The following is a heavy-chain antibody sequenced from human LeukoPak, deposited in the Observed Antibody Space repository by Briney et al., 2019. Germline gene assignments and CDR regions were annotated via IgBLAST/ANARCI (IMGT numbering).Heavy chain of an antibody. CDR2: ISGSGGST. CDR1: GFTFSSYW. J-gene: IGHJ6*02. D-gene: IGHD3-16*01. Sequence: GGSLRLSCAASGFTFSSYWMSWVRQAPGKGLEWVSVISGSGGSTYYADSVKGRFTISRDNSKNTLYLQMNSLRAEDTAIYYCAKDGGSRLLYYYYGMDVWGQGTTATVSS. V-gene: IGHV3-23*01. CDR3: AKDGGSRLLYYYYGMDV.